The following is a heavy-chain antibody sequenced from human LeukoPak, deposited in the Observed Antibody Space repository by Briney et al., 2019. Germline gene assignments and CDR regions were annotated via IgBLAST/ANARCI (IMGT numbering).Heavy chain of an antibody. D-gene: IGHD1/OR15-1a*01. V-gene: IGHV6-1*01. J-gene: IGHJ3*02. CDR2: TYYRSKWYS. Sequence: SQTLSLTCAISGDSVSSNSAAWNWIRQSPSRGLEWLGRTYYRSKWYSDYAASVRGRISVNPDTSKNHFSLKLSSVTAADTAVYYCASLDSRTNAFDIWGQGTMVTASS. CDR3: ASLDSRTNAFDI. CDR1: GDSVSSNSAA.